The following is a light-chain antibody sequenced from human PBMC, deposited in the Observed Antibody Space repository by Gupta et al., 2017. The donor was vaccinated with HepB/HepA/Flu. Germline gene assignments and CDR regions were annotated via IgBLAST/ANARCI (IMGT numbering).Light chain of an antibody. V-gene: IGKV1-39*01. Sequence: DIQMTQSPSSLSASVGDRVTITCRASQSISRYLNWYQQKPGKAPKLLIYAASRVKSGVPSRFSGSGSGTDFTLTISRRQPEDFATYYCQHRHSTPLVFGQGTLLDIK. J-gene: IGKJ5*01. CDR1: QSISRY. CDR2: AAS. CDR3: QHRHSTPLV.